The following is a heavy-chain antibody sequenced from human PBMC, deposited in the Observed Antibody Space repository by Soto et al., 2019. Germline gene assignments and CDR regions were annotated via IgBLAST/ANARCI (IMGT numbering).Heavy chain of an antibody. CDR1: GFTFSSYA. V-gene: IGHV3-23*01. J-gene: IGHJ6*02. CDR3: ARAYTGRLPRRADYYYALDV. Sequence: GGSLRLSCAASGFTFSSYAMSWVRQAPGKGLEWVSAISGSGGSTYYADSVKGRFTISRDNSRNSMFLQMNSVTVGDTAVYYCARAYTGRLPRRADYYYALDVWGQGIMVTVSS. D-gene: IGHD2-15*01. CDR2: ISGSGGST.